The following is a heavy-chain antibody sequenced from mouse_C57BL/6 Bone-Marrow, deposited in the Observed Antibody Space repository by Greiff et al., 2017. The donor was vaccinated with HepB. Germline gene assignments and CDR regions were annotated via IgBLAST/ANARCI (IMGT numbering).Heavy chain of an antibody. D-gene: IGHD3-2*02. CDR1: GYAFSSSW. CDR2: IYPGDGDT. Sequence: QVQLQQSGPELVKPGASVKISCKASGYAFSSSWMNWVKQRPGKGLEWIGRIYPGDGDTNYNGKFKGKATLTADKSSSTAYTQLRSLTSEDSAVYFCARAKRSVHFDYWGQGTTLTVSS. CDR3: ARAKRSVHFDY. V-gene: IGHV1-82*01. J-gene: IGHJ2*01.